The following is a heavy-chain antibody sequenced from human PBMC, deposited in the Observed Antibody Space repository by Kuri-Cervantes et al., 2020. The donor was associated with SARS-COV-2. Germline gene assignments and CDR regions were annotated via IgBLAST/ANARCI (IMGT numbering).Heavy chain of an antibody. D-gene: IGHD6-6*01. CDR2: INPDGSYT. J-gene: IGHJ6*02. V-gene: IGHV3-74*01. CDR3: AKDDYSSSGLPSIRRALYYYYGMDV. Sequence: GGSLRLSCAASGFTFSGHWIHWVRQAPGKGLVWVSRINPDGSYTNNADSVKGRFTLSRDNAKNMLFLQMNSLRAEDTAVYYCAKDDYSSSGLPSIRRALYYYYGMDVWGQGTTVTVSS. CDR1: GFTFSGHW.